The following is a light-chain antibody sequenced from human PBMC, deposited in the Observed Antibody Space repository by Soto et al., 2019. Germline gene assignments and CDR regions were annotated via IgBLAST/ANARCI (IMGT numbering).Light chain of an antibody. CDR3: AAWGDSLNGYV. J-gene: IGLJ1*01. Sequence: SVLSQPPSASGTPGQRVTISCSGSSSNIGSNTVSWYQQFPGTAPKLLIYFNIQRPSGVPDRFSGSKSGTSASLAISGLQSEDEADYYCAAWGDSLNGYVFGTGTKVTVL. V-gene: IGLV1-44*01. CDR2: FNI. CDR1: SSNIGSNT.